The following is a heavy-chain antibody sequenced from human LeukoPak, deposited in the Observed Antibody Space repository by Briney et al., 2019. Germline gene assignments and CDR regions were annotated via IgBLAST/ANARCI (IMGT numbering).Heavy chain of an antibody. CDR2: IYYSGST. J-gene: IGHJ4*02. Sequence: PSETLSLTCTVSGGSIYSSSYYWGWIRQPPGKGLEWIGSIYYSGSTYYNPSLKSRVSISVDTSKNQFSLKLSSVTAADTAVYYCARVTGYMIEDYFDYWGQGTLVTVSS. CDR3: ARVTGYMIEDYFDY. D-gene: IGHD3-22*01. V-gene: IGHV4-39*07. CDR1: GGSIYSSSYY.